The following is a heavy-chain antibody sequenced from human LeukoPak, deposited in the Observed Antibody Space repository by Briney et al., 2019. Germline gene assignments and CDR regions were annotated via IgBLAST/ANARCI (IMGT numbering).Heavy chain of an antibody. CDR2: IYYSGST. CDR3: SRGGSGSLNDYYYYYMDV. J-gene: IGHJ6*03. Sequence: SETLSLTCTVSGGSISSYYGSGIRQPPGKGLEWIGYIYYSGSTNYNPSLKSRVTISVDTSKKQFSLKLSSVPAADTAVYYCSRGGSGSLNDYYYYYMDVWGKGTTVTVSS. D-gene: IGHD3-10*01. CDR1: GGSISSYY. V-gene: IGHV4-59*01.